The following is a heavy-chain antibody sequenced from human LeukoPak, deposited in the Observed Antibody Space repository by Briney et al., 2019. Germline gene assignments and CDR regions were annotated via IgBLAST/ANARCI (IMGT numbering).Heavy chain of an antibody. J-gene: IGHJ4*02. CDR3: ARETAPYQPDY. V-gene: IGHV3-53*01. D-gene: IGHD2-2*01. CDR2: IYSGGST. CDR1: GFTVSSNY. Sequence: GGSLRLSCAASGFTVSSNYMSWVRQAPGKGLEWVSVIYSGGSTYYADSVKGRFTISRDNSKNTLYLQMNSLRAEDTAVYYCARETAPYQPDYWGQGTLVTVSS.